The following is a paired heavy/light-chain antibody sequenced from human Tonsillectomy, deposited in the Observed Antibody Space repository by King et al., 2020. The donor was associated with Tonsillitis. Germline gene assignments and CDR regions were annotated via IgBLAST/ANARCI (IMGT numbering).Heavy chain of an antibody. CDR2: MDYSGNS. CDR3: ARAIATGLLQRGYLDS. J-gene: IGHJ4*02. CDR1: GGSISDSGSY. D-gene: IGHD1-1*01. V-gene: IGHV4-39*01. Sequence: LQLQESGPGLVKPSETLSLTCTVSGGSISDSGSYWGWIRQPPGKGLEWIGSMDYSGNSYYNTSLKSRITITVDTSKNQFSLKLSSVTAADTAVYYCARAIATGLLQRGYLDSWGQGTLVTVSS.
Light chain of an antibody. Sequence: DIVMTQSPDSLAVSLGERATINCKSSQSVLYSSDNRNYLAWYQQKPGQPPKMLIYWASTRESGVPDRFSGSGSETDFTLTISSLQAEDVALYYCQQYYGTPITFGQGTRLEIK. J-gene: IGKJ5*01. CDR2: WAS. CDR3: QQYYGTPIT. CDR1: QSVLYSSDNRNY. V-gene: IGKV4-1*01.